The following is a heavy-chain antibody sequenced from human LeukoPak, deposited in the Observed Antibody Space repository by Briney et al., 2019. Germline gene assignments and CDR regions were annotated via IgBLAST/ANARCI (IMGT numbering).Heavy chain of an antibody. CDR2: IHYSGTI. V-gene: IGHV4-28*05. CDR3: ARGKIDDYVWGSSPGWFDP. CDR1: GYSISSSNW. J-gene: IGHJ5*02. D-gene: IGHD3-16*01. Sequence: SEALSLTCAVSGYSISSSNWWGWMRQPPGKGLEWIGYIHYSGTIYYNPSLKSRVTISVDTSKNQFSLKLSSVTAADTAVYYCARGKIDDYVWGSSPGWFDPWGQGTLVTVSS.